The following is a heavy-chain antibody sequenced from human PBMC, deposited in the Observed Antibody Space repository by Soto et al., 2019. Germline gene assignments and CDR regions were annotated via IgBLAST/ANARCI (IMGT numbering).Heavy chain of an antibody. CDR2: ISYHGDT. J-gene: IGHJ3*01. CDR3: TRLLNDDWSQERAFDF. CDR1: GGYVSSGNYF. Sequence: QLQLQESGPGLVKPAETLSLKCAVSGGYVSSGNYFWGWIRQPPGKGLVWIGNISYHGDTYYSPSLMSRVSMAVDTTQNQFSLRLTTVTAADTAVYYYTRLLNDDWSQERAFDFWGQGTLVTVSS. D-gene: IGHD3-9*01. V-gene: IGHV4-39*01.